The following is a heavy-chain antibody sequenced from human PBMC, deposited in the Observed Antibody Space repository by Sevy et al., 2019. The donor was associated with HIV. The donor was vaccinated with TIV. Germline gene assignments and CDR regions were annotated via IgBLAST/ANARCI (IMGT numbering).Heavy chain of an antibody. V-gene: IGHV1-24*01. CDR3: ATVAPYKAPFDY. D-gene: IGHD3-10*01. Sequence: ASVKVSCKVSGYTLTELSMHWVRQAPGNGLEWMGGFDPEDGETIYAQKFQGRVTMTEDTSTDTAYMELSSLRSEDTAVYYCATVAPYKAPFDYWGQGTLVTVSS. CDR2: FDPEDGET. CDR1: GYTLTELS. J-gene: IGHJ4*02.